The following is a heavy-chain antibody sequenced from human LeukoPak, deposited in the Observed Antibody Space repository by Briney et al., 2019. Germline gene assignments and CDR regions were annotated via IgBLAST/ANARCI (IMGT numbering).Heavy chain of an antibody. CDR3: ARDNDSRDPPHFDY. Sequence: ASVKVSCKTSGYTFTNNWMHWVRQAPGQGLEWMGWINPNSGGTNYAQKFQGRVTMTRDTSISTAYMELSRLRSDDTAVYYCARDNDSRDPPHFDYWGQGTLVIVSS. D-gene: IGHD3-16*01. J-gene: IGHJ4*02. V-gene: IGHV1-2*02. CDR2: INPNSGGT. CDR1: GYTFTNNW.